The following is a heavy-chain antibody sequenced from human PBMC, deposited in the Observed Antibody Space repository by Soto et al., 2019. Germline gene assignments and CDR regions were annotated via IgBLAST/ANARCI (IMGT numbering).Heavy chain of an antibody. CDR3: AKDHNRIYLAFPDY. V-gene: IGHV3-9*01. J-gene: IGHJ4*02. CDR2: ISWNSGSI. Sequence: SLRLSCAASGFTFDDYAMHWVRQAPGKGLEWVSGISWNSGSIGYADSVKGRFTISRDNAKNSLYLQMNSLRAEDTALYYCAKDHNRIYLAFPDYWGQGTLVTVSS. CDR1: GFTFDDYA. D-gene: IGHD3-3*02.